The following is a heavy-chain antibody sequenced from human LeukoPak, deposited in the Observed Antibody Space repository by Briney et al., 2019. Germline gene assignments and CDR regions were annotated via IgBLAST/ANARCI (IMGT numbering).Heavy chain of an antibody. CDR2: IIPIFGTA. Sequence: ASVKASCKASGGTFSSYAISWVRQAPGQGLEWMGGIIPIFGTANYAQKFQGRVTITADESTSTAYMELSSLRSEDTAVYYCARGSIAARPNYFDYWGQGTLVTVSS. CDR3: ARGSIAARPNYFDY. D-gene: IGHD6-6*01. CDR1: GGTFSSYA. V-gene: IGHV1-69*13. J-gene: IGHJ4*02.